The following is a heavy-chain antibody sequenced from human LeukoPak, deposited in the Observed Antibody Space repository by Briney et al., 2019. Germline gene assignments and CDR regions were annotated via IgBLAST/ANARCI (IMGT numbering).Heavy chain of an antibody. CDR1: GGSISSGGYY. Sequence: SETLSLTCTVSGGSISSGGYYWNWIRQPAGKGLEWIGRIYTSGSTNYNPSLKSRVTMSVDTSKNQFSLKLSSVTAADTAVYYCARAAGVAVAGYYYYYYMDVWGKGTTVTVSS. CDR3: ARAAGVAVAGYYYYYYMDV. CDR2: IYTSGST. D-gene: IGHD6-19*01. V-gene: IGHV4-61*02. J-gene: IGHJ6*03.